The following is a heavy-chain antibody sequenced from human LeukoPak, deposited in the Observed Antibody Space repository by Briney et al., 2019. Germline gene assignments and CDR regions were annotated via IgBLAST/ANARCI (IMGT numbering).Heavy chain of an antibody. V-gene: IGHV4-34*01. CDR3: ARNLDN. Sequence: SETLSLTCAVYGGSFRGYYWSWFRQSPGKGLEWIGAINHSGDTSYNPSLKSRVSTSVDTSTSQFFLNLSSVTAADTAVYYCARNLDNWGQGTLVTVSS. CDR1: GGSFRGYY. J-gene: IGHJ4*02. CDR2: INHSGDT.